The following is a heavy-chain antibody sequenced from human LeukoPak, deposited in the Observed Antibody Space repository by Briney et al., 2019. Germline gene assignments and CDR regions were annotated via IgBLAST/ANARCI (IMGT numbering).Heavy chain of an antibody. V-gene: IGHV4-59*01. D-gene: IGHD1-26*01. J-gene: IGHJ4*02. CDR1: GGSISSYY. CDR3: AREWEELFDY. Sequence: SETLSLTCTVSGGSISSYYWSWIRQPPGKGLEWIGYIYYSGSTNYNPSLKSRVTISVDTSKNQFSLKLSSVSAADTAVYYCAREWEELFDYWGQGTLVTVSS. CDR2: IYYSGST.